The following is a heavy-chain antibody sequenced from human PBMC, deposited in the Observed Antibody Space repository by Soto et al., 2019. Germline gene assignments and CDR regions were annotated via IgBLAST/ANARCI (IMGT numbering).Heavy chain of an antibody. CDR3: ARGWFGELLWGMDV. CDR1: GYTFTGYY. V-gene: IGHV1-2*04. CDR2: INPNSGGT. J-gene: IGHJ6*02. D-gene: IGHD3-10*01. Sequence: QVQLVQSGAEVKKPGASVKVSCKASGYTFTGYYMHWVRQAPGQGLEWMGWINPNSGGTNYAQKFQGWVTMTRATSVSKAYMELRRLRSDDTGVYYCARGWFGELLWGMDVWGQGTTVTVSS.